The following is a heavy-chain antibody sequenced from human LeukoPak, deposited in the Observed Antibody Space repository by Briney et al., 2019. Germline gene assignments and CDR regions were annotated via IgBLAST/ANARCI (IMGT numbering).Heavy chain of an antibody. V-gene: IGHV1-2*02. CDR3: ARGKDDSSGYYYVIDY. Sequence: ASVKVSCKASGYTFTGYYMHWVRQAPGQGLEWVGWINPNSGGTNYAQKFQGRVTMTRDTSISTAYMELSRLRSDDTAVYYCARGKDDSSGYYYVIDYWGQGTLVTVSS. CDR1: GYTFTGYY. CDR2: INPNSGGT. D-gene: IGHD3-22*01. J-gene: IGHJ4*02.